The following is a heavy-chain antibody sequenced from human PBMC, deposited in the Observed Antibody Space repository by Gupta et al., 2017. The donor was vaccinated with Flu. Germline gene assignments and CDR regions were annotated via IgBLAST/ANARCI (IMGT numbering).Heavy chain of an antibody. Sequence: EVQLVESGGGLVKPGGSLRLSCAASGFTFSTYSMNWVRQAPGKGLEWVSSISSSSSYIYYADSMKGRFTISRDNAKNSLYLQMNSLRAEDTAVYYCARGFSIVGANNWFDPWGQGTLVTVSS. CDR1: GFTFSTYS. CDR3: ARGFSIVGANNWFDP. D-gene: IGHD1-26*01. CDR2: ISSSSSYI. J-gene: IGHJ5*02. V-gene: IGHV3-21*01.